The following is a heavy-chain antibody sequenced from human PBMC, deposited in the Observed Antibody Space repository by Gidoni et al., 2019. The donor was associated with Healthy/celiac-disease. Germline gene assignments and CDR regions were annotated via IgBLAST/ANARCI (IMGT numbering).Heavy chain of an antibody. J-gene: IGHJ3*02. V-gene: IGHV1-69*09. Sequence: QVQLVQSGAEVKKPGSSVTVSCKASGGPFSSYAISWVRQAPGQGLEWMGRIIPILGIANYAQKFQGRVTITADKSTSTAYMELSSLRSEDTAVYYCAREMWLRSTGDAFDIWGQGTMVTVSS. CDR1: GGPFSSYA. D-gene: IGHD5-12*01. CDR3: AREMWLRSTGDAFDI. CDR2: IIPILGIA.